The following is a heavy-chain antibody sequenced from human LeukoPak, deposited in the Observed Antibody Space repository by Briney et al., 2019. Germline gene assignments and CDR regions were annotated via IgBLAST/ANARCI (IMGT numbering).Heavy chain of an antibody. D-gene: IGHD3-9*01. Sequence: GGSLRLSCAASGFTFSSYAMSWVRQAPGKGLEWVSAIRGSGGGTYYADSVKGRFTISRDNSKNTLYLQMNSLRAEDTAVCYCAKDGDDILTHYYGMDVWGQGTTVTVSS. CDR1: GFTFSSYA. CDR2: IRGSGGGT. V-gene: IGHV3-23*01. J-gene: IGHJ6*02. CDR3: AKDGDDILTHYYGMDV.